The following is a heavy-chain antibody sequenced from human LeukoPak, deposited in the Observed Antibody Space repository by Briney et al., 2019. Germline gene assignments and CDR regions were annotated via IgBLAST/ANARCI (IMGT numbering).Heavy chain of an antibody. CDR2: ISSNGGST. J-gene: IGHJ6*02. Sequence: QPGGSLRLSCAASGFTFSSYAMHWVRQAPGKGLEYVSAISSNGGSTYYANSVKGRFTISRDNSKNTLYLQMGSLRAEDMAVYYCARDHYYYGSGSSRFLHYYYGMDVWGQGTTVTVSS. D-gene: IGHD3-10*01. CDR3: ARDHYYYGSGSSRFLHYYYGMDV. CDR1: GFTFSSYA. V-gene: IGHV3-64*01.